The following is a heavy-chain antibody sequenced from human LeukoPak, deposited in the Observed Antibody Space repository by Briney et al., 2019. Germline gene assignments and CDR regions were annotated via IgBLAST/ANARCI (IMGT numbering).Heavy chain of an antibody. Sequence: GGSLRLSCAASGFTFSSYAMSWVRQAPGKGLEWVSAISGSGGSTYYADSVKGRFTISRDNSKNTLYLQMNSLRAEDTAVYYCAKALYDFWSGYSGLYAFDIWGQGTMVTVSS. J-gene: IGHJ3*02. D-gene: IGHD3-3*01. V-gene: IGHV3-23*01. CDR3: AKALYDFWSGYSGLYAFDI. CDR2: ISGSGGST. CDR1: GFTFSSYA.